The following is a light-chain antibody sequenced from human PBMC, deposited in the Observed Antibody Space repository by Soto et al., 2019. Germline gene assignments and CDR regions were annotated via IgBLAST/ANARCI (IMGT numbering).Light chain of an antibody. V-gene: IGLV2-8*01. CDR3: SSYAASNNFYFV. CDR2: EVT. Sequence: QSALTQPPSASGSPRQSVTISCTGTSSDVGGYNYVSWYQQYPGRAPKLMIYEVTKRPSGVPDRFSGSKSGNTASLTVSGLQAEDEADYSCSSYAASNNFYFVFGGGTKLTVL. J-gene: IGLJ3*02. CDR1: SSDVGGYNY.